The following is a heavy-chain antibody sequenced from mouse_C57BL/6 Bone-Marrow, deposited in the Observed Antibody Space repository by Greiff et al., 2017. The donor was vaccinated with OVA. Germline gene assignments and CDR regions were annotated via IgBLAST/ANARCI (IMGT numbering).Heavy chain of an antibody. CDR1: GYTFTSYW. CDR2: IDPSDSYT. CDR3: ARAVLRGRGYVFDY. J-gene: IGHJ2*01. V-gene: IGHV1-69*01. Sequence: QVQLQQSGAELVMPGASVKLSCKASGYTFTSYWMHWVKQRPGQGLEWIGEIDPSDSYTNYNQKFKGKSTLTVDTSSSTAYMQLSSLTSEDSAVYYCARAVLRGRGYVFDYWGRGTALTVSS. D-gene: IGHD1-1*01.